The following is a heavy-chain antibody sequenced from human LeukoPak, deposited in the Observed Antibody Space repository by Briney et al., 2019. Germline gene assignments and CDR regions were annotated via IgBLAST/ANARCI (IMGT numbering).Heavy chain of an antibody. J-gene: IGHJ4*02. V-gene: IGHV4-39*07. CDR1: GGSISSSSYY. Sequence: SETLSLTCTVSGGSISSSSYYWGWIRQPPGKGLEWIGSIYYSGSTYYNPSLKSRVTISVDTSKNQFSLKLSSVTAADTAFYYCAKDIGLYGSSSWFHYWGPGTLVTVSS. CDR2: IYYSGST. CDR3: AKDIGLYGSSSWFHY. D-gene: IGHD6-6*01.